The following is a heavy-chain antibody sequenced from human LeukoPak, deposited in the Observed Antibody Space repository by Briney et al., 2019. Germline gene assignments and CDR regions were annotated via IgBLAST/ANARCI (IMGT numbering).Heavy chain of an antibody. V-gene: IGHV4-59*08. CDR2: IYYSGST. CDR1: GGSIYNHY. J-gene: IGHJ4*02. Sequence: SETLSLTCTVSGGSIYNHYWSWIRQPPGKGVESIGYIYYSGSTIYNPSLKSRVTTSVDTSRNQFSLKLTSVTAADTAVYYCARLPSGTLNPPFDYWGQGSLVTVSS. CDR3: ARLPSGTLNPPFDY. D-gene: IGHD3-10*01.